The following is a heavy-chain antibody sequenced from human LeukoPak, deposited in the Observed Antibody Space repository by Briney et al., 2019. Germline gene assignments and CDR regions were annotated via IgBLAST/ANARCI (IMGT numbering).Heavy chain of an antibody. D-gene: IGHD6-19*01. J-gene: IGHJ4*02. CDR3: AKPYSSAPRRSGFDY. Sequence: GGSLRLSCAASGFTFSTYGMHWVRQAPGKGLEWVAVISSDGSNKYYADSVKGRFTISRDNSKNTLYLQMNSLRPEDTAVYYCAKPYSSAPRRSGFDYWGQGTLVTVSS. CDR1: GFTFSTYG. CDR2: ISSDGSNK. V-gene: IGHV3-30*18.